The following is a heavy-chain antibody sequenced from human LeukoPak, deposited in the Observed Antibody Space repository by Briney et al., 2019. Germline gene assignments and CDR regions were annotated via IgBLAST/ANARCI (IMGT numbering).Heavy chain of an antibody. D-gene: IGHD3-22*01. Sequence: PGGSLRLSCAASGFTFSSYAMSWVRQAPGKGLEWVSGLSGSGGSTYYADSVKGRFTISRDNSKNTLYLQMNSLRAEDTAVYYCARDELSGVVVTASQFDYWGQGTLVTVSS. J-gene: IGHJ4*02. CDR3: ARDELSGVVVTASQFDY. CDR1: GFTFSSYA. V-gene: IGHV3-23*01. CDR2: LSGSGGST.